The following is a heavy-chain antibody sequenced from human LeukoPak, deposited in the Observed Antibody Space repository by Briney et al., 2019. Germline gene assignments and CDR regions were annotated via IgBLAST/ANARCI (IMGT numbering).Heavy chain of an antibody. CDR1: GFTFSGSA. J-gene: IGHJ4*02. V-gene: IGHV3-73*01. CDR2: IRSKANSYAT. D-gene: IGHD3-10*01. CDR3: ARARDYYGSGSYISGWYFDY. Sequence: GGSLRLSCAASGFTFSGSAMHWVRQASGKGLEWVGRIRSKANSYATAYAASVKGRFTISRDNAKNSLYLQMNSLRAEDTAVYYCARARDYYGSGSYISGWYFDYWGQGTLVTVSS.